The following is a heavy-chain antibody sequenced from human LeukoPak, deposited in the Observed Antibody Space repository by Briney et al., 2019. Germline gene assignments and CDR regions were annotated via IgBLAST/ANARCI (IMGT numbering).Heavy chain of an antibody. J-gene: IGHJ4*02. V-gene: IGHV3-74*01. CDR1: GFTFSNYF. CDR2: INSDGSST. CDR3: ARGTGPGYYHY. Sequence: GGSLRLSCAASGFTFSNYFMHWVRQAPGKGLVWVSRINSDGSSTIYADSVKGRFTISRDNAKNTLYLQMNSLRAEDTAVYYCARGTGPGYYHYWGQGTLVTVSS.